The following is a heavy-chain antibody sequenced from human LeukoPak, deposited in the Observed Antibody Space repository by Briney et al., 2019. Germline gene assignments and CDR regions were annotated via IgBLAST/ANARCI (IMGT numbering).Heavy chain of an antibody. J-gene: IGHJ4*02. CDR2: ISSSSSYI. CDR1: GFTFSSYS. D-gene: IGHD5-12*01. V-gene: IGHV3-21*01. CDR3: ASGYSGYDTGFDY. Sequence: GGSLRLSCAASGFTFSSYSMNWVRQAPGKGLEWVSSISSSSSYIYYADSVKGRFTISRDNAKNSLYLQMNSLRAEDTAVYYCASGYSGYDTGFDYWGQGTLVTVSS.